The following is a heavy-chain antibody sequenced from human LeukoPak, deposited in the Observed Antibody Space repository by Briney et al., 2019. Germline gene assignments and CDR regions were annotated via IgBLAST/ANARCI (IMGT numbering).Heavy chain of an antibody. V-gene: IGHV3-66*01. CDR2: IYSGGST. CDR3: ATGYSPGYY. Sequence: GGSLRLSCAASGFTVSSNDLSWVRQAPGKGLEWISVIYSGGSTYYADSVKDRFTISRDNSKDTLYLQMNSLRAEDTAVYYCATGYSPGYYWGQGALVTVSS. D-gene: IGHD5-18*01. J-gene: IGHJ4*02. CDR1: GFTVSSND.